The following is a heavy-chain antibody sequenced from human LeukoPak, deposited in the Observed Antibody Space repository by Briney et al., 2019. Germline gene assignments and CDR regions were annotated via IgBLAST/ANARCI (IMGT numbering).Heavy chain of an antibody. CDR3: ARNYYYYSNMDI. J-gene: IGHJ6*02. CDR2: IYYSGST. V-gene: IGHV4-59*08. Sequence: SETLSLTCAVYGGSFSGYYWSWIRQPPGKGLEWIGYIYYSGSTNYNPSLKSRVTISVDTSKNQFSLKLSSVTAEDTAVYYCARNYYYYSNMDIWGQGTTVTVSS. CDR1: GGSFSGYY.